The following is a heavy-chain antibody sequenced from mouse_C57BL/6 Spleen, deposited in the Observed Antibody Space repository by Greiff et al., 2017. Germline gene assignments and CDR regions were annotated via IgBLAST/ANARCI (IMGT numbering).Heavy chain of an antibody. V-gene: IGHV5-9-1*02. CDR1: GFTFSSYA. J-gene: IGHJ4*01. D-gene: IGHD3-2*02. CDR2: ISSGGDYI. Sequence: EVHLVESGEGLVKPGGSLKLSCAASGFTFSSYAMSWVRQTPEKRLEWVAYISSGGDYIYYADTVKGRFTISRDNARNTLYLQMSSLKSEDTAMYYCTRVASGPLYYAMDYWGQGTSVTVSS. CDR3: TRVASGPLYYAMDY.